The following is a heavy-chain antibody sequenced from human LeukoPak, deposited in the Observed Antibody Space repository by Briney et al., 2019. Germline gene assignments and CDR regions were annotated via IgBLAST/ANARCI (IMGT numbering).Heavy chain of an antibody. CDR3: AGPGAGDFDY. J-gene: IGHJ4*02. CDR2: INHSGST. D-gene: IGHD3-10*01. CDR1: GGPFGVYY. Sequence: SETLSLTCAVYGGPFGVYYWSWVRQPPGKGLEWIGEINHSGSTNYNPSLKSRVTISVDTSKNHFSLRLSSVTAADTAVYYCAGPGAGDFDYWGQGTLVTVSS. V-gene: IGHV4-34*01.